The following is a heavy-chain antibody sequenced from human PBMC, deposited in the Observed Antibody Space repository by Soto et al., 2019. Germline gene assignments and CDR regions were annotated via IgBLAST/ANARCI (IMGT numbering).Heavy chain of an antibody. CDR1: GFTFSSYG. V-gene: IGHV3-30*03. D-gene: IGHD2-8*02. CDR3: TGEVASGY. J-gene: IGHJ4*02. CDR2: ISKDGSVK. Sequence: QVQLVESGGGVVQPGRSLRLSCAASGFTFSSYGMHWVRQAPGKGLEWVAVISKDGSVKYYAESVKGRFTISRDNSKNTWYLQMNSLGDEDTAAYYCTGEVASGYWGQGTLVTVSS.